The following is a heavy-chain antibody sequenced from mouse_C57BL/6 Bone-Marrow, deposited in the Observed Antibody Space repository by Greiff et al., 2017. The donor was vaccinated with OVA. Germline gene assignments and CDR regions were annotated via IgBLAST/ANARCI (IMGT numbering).Heavy chain of an antibody. CDR3: ARIYDGYYYFDY. CDR1: GFSLTSYG. J-gene: IGHJ2*01. CDR2: IWSGGST. D-gene: IGHD2-3*01. Sequence: VKLMESGPGLVQPSQSLSIACTVSGFSLTSYGVHWVRQSPGKGLEWLGVIWSGGSTDYNAAFISRLSISKDNSKSQVFFKMNSLQADDTAIYYCARIYDGYYYFDYWGQGTTLTVSS. V-gene: IGHV2-2*01.